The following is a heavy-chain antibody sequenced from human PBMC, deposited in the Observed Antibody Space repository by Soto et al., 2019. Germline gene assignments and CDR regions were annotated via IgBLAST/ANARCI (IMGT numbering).Heavy chain of an antibody. D-gene: IGHD1-1*01. J-gene: IGHJ6*03. CDR3: ARVQGSYFYYMDV. CDR1: GFTFSSYW. V-gene: IGHV3-7*01. CDR2: IKQDGSDK. Sequence: GSLRLSCAASGFTFSSYWMTWVRQAPGRGLEWVANIKQDGSDKYYVDSVKGRFTISRDSAKNSLYLQMNSLRAEDTAVYYCARVQGSYFYYMDVWGRGTTVTVSS.